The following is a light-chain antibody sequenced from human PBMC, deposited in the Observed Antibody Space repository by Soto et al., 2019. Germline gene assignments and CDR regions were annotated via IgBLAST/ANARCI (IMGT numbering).Light chain of an antibody. CDR1: QSISSW. CDR2: DAS. V-gene: IGKV1-5*01. CDR3: QQYNSYST. J-gene: IGKJ1*01. Sequence: DIQMTQSPSTLSASVGDRVTITCRASQSISSWLAWYQQKPGKAPKLLIYDASVLASGVPSRFSGSGSGTEFTLTISSLQPDDFATYYCQQYNSYSTFGQGTKVDIK.